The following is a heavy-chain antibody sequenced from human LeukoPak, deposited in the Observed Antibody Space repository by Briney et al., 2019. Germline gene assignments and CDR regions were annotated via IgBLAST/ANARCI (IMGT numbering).Heavy chain of an antibody. CDR2: IYYSGST. CDR3: ARHEYSGSYYGLSWFDP. J-gene: IGHJ5*02. D-gene: IGHD1-26*01. CDR1: GYSITSGYY. Sequence: SETLSLTCAVSGYSITSGYYWAWIRQPPGKGLEWIASIYYSGSTYYNPSLKSRVTISVDTSKNQLSLKLSSLTAADTAVYYCARHEYSGSYYGLSWFDPWGQGTLVTVSS. V-gene: IGHV4-38-2*01.